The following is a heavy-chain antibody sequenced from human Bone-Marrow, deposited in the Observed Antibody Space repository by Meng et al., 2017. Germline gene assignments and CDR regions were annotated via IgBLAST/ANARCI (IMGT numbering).Heavy chain of an antibody. CDR2: IIPILGIA. Sequence: SVKVSCKASGGTFSSYTISWVRQAPGQGLEWMGRIIPILGIANYAQKFQGRVTITADKSTSTAYMELSSLRSEDTAVYYCARASSDYYDSSGTFDYWGQGTLVTVSS. CDR3: ARASSDYYDSSGTFDY. CDR1: GGTFSSYT. J-gene: IGHJ4*02. D-gene: IGHD3-22*01. V-gene: IGHV1-69*02.